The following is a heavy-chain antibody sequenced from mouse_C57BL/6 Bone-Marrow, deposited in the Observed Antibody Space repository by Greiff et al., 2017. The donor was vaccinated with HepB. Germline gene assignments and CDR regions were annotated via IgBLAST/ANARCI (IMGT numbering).Heavy chain of an antibody. V-gene: IGHV1-69*01. CDR3: ARSPYYYGSSYGYYYAMDY. Sequence: QVQLQQPGAELVMPGASVKLSCKASGYTFTSYWMHWVKQRPGQGLEWIGEIDPSDSYTNYNQKLKGKSTLTVDKSSSTAYMQLSSLTSEDSAVYYCARSPYYYGSSYGYYYAMDYWGQGTSVTVSS. CDR2: IDPSDSYT. CDR1: GYTFTSYW. D-gene: IGHD1-1*01. J-gene: IGHJ4*01.